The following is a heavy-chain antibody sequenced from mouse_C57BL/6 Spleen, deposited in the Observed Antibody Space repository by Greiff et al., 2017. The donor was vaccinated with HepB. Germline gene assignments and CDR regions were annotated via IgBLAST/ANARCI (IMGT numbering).Heavy chain of an antibody. CDR3: ARELDY. Sequence: EVQLVESGGGLVKPGGSLKLSCAASGFTFSSYAMSWVRQTPEKRLEWVATISDGGSYTYYPDNVKGRFTISRDNAKNNLYLQMSHLKSEDTAMYYCARELDYWGQGTTLTVSS. CDR2: ISDGGSYT. V-gene: IGHV5-4*01. CDR1: GFTFSSYA. J-gene: IGHJ2*01.